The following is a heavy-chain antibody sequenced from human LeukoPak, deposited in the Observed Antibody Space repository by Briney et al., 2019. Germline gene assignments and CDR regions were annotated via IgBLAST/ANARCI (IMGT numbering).Heavy chain of an antibody. V-gene: IGHV3-30-3*01. CDR3: ASDSSGYYYRNY. Sequence: PSGESLRLSCAASGFTFSSYAMHWVRQAPGKGLEWVAVISYDGSNKYYADSVKGRFTISRDNSKNTLYLQMNSLRAEDTAVYYCASDSSGYYYRNYWGQGTLVTVSS. J-gene: IGHJ4*02. CDR1: GFTFSSYA. D-gene: IGHD3-22*01. CDR2: ISYDGSNK.